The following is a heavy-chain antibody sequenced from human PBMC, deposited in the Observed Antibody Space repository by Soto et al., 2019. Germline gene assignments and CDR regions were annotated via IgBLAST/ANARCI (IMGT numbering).Heavy chain of an antibody. Sequence: EVQLVESGGGLIQPGGSLRLSCAASGFTFSSNDMHWVRQAPGKGLEWVSLIYSGGSTYYAASVKSRFTISRDNSKNTWYLQMSSLIDEDTAVYYCATRPLLPGAPWGQGTMVTVSS. CDR1: GFTFSSND. D-gene: IGHD3-22*01. CDR2: IYSGGST. CDR3: ATRPLLPGAP. J-gene: IGHJ3*01. V-gene: IGHV3-53*01.